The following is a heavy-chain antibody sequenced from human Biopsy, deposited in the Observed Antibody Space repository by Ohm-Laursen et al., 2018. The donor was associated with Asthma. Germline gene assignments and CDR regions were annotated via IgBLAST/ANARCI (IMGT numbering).Heavy chain of an antibody. J-gene: IGHJ4*02. V-gene: IGHV3-30-3*01. Sequence: SLRLSCSASGFTFSSYAMHWVRQAPGKGLEWVAVISYDGSNTYYADSVKGRFTISRDNSKNTLYLQMNSLRAEDTAVYYCARDAWELQKPYAYYFDYWGQGTLVTVSS. CDR2: ISYDGSNT. CDR3: ARDAWELQKPYAYYFDY. D-gene: IGHD1-26*01. CDR1: GFTFSSYA.